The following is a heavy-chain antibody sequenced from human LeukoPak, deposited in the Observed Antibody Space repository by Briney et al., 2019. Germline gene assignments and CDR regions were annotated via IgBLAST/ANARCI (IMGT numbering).Heavy chain of an antibody. CDR1: GFTFSSYA. Sequence: PGGSLRLSCAASGFTFSSYAMSWVRQAPGKGLEWVSYISGSSNYINYADSVKGRFTISRDNAKTSVYLQMNSLRAEDTAMYYCAREPSGWYVDYWGQGTLVTVSS. CDR3: AREPSGWYVDY. V-gene: IGHV3-21*01. CDR2: ISGSSNYI. J-gene: IGHJ4*02. D-gene: IGHD6-19*01.